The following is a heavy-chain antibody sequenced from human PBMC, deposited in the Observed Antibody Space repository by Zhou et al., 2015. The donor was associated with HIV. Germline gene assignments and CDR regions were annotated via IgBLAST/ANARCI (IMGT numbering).Heavy chain of an antibody. CDR2: IIPIFGTA. J-gene: IGHJ6*02. CDR1: GGTFSSYA. Sequence: QVQMVQSGAEVKKPGASLKVSCKASGGTFSSYAISWVRQAPGQGLEWMGGIIPIFGTANYAQKFQGRVTITADESTSTAYMELSSLRSEDTAVYYCARVVRASSTTYTHSEYGMDVWGQGTTVTVSS. CDR3: ARVVRASSTTYTHSEYGMDV. D-gene: IGHD2-2*01. V-gene: IGHV1-69*01.